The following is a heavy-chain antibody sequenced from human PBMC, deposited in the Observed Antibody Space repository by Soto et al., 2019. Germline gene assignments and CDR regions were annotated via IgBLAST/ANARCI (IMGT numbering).Heavy chain of an antibody. D-gene: IGHD5-12*01. V-gene: IGHV3-48*02. J-gene: IGHJ2*01. CDR3: ARGGSARDGYPPGFDL. CDR2: ISSISNSI. Sequence: EVQLVESGGGLVQPGGSLRLSCAASGFTFSAYSMNWVRQAPGKGLEWFSYISSISNSIYYAGSVKGRFTISRDNAKKSLYLQMNSLRDEDTAVYHCARGGSARDGYPPGFDLWGRGTLVSVSS. CDR1: GFTFSAYS.